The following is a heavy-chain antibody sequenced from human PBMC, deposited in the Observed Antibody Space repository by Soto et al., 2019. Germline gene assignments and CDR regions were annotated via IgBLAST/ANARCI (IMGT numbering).Heavy chain of an antibody. Sequence: QVQLQESGPGLVKPSQTLSLTCTVSGGSISSGNYYWSWVRQHPGKGLEWIGYIYYSGSTFYNPSLKSRVTLSVDTSKNQFSLKLSSVTAADTAVYYCARDRGDGYNPYYYYGMDVWGQGTTVTVSS. CDR3: ARDRGDGYNPYYYYGMDV. V-gene: IGHV4-31*03. CDR2: IYYSGST. CDR1: GGSISSGNYY. D-gene: IGHD3-10*01. J-gene: IGHJ6*02.